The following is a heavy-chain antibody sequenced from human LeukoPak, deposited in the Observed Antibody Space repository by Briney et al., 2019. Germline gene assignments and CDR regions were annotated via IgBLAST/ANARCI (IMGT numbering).Heavy chain of an antibody. J-gene: IGHJ1*01. V-gene: IGHV4-30-4*01. Sequence: PSQTLSLTCTVSGGSISSGAYYWSWIRQPPGKGLEWIGYIHYSGSTYHNPSLKSRLTMSVDTSKNQFSLKLSSVTAADTAVYYCARGGDYYETSGYYGYFQHWGQGTLVTVSS. CDR3: ARGGDYYETSGYYGYFQH. CDR1: GGSISSGAYY. D-gene: IGHD3-22*01. CDR2: IHYSGST.